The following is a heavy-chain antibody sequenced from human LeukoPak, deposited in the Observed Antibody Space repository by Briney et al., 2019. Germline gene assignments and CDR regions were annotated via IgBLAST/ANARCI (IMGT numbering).Heavy chain of an antibody. CDR1: GFTFSNYR. J-gene: IGHJ3*02. CDR3: ARVRGGSERSYAADAFDI. Sequence: GGYLRLSCAASGFTFSNYRMHWVRQAPGKGLVWVSRIYNDGSSTSYADSVKGRFTISRDNAKSTLYLQMNSLRADDTAVFYCARVRGGSERSYAADAFDIWGQGTMVTVSS. V-gene: IGHV3-74*01. D-gene: IGHD2-15*01. CDR2: IYNDGSST.